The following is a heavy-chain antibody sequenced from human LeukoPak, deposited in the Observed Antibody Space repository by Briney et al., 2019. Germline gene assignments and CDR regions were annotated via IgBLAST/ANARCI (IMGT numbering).Heavy chain of an antibody. V-gene: IGHV6-1*01. D-gene: IGHD6-19*01. CDR2: TYYRSKWYN. CDR3: ARGRAVAGIPFDF. CDR1: GDSVSSNTAT. J-gene: IGHJ4*02. Sequence: SQTLSLTCAIFGDSVSSNTATWNWIRQSPSRGLEWLGRTYYRSKWYNDYAMSLRSRMVFNPDTSKNQFSLQLNSLTPEDTAAYFCARGRAVAGIPFDFWGQGILVTVSS.